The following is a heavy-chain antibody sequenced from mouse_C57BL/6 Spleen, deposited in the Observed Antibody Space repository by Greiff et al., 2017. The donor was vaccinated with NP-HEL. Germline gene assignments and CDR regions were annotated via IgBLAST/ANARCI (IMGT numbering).Heavy chain of an antibody. CDR1: GYSITSGYY. CDR2: ISYDGSN. Sequence: VQLKESGPGLVKPSQSLSLTCSVTGYSITSGYYWNWIRQFPGNKLEWMGYISYDGSNNYNPSLKNRISITRDTSKNQFFLKLNSVTTEDTATYYCARVDYYGSSPYFDYWGQGTTLTVSS. CDR3: ARVDYYGSSPYFDY. D-gene: IGHD1-1*01. V-gene: IGHV3-6*01. J-gene: IGHJ2*01.